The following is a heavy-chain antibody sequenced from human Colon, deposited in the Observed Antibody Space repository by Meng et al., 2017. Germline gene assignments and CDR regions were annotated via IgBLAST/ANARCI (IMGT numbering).Heavy chain of an antibody. CDR2: IDHFGIS. Sequence: QVQREEGGPGLLTPSETRSRTGAVSGGCFSGFYWSWIRQPPGKGLEWIGEIDHFGISNYNSSLKGRLTMSVDTSKKQISLTLTSVTAADTAVYYCATGLRHGDWFDPWGPGTLVTVSS. CDR1: GGCFSGFY. V-gene: IGHV4-34*02. CDR3: ATGLRHGDWFDP. J-gene: IGHJ5*02. D-gene: IGHD4-17*01.